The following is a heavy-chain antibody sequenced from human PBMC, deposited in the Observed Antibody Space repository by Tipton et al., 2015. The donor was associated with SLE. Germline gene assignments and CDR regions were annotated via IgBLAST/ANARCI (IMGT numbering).Heavy chain of an antibody. CDR1: GGAFSGYY. J-gene: IGHJ2*01. D-gene: IGHD2-8*01. Sequence: LRLSCAVYGGAFSGYYWSWIRQPPGKGLEWIGEINHSGSTNYNPSLKSRVTISVDTSKNQFSLKLSSVTAADTAVYYCARGSNGNFDLWGRGTLVTVSS. CDR2: INHSGST. V-gene: IGHV4-34*01. CDR3: ARGSNGNFDL.